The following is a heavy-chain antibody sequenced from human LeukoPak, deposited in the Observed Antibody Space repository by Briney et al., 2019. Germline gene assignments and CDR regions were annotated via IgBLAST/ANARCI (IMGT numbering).Heavy chain of an antibody. Sequence: ASVKVSCKVSGYTLTELSMHWVRQAPGKGLDWMGGFDPEDGETIYAQKFQGRVTMTEDTSTDTAYMELSSLRSEDTAVYYCATEAVADYYYGMDVWGQGTTVTVSS. CDR3: ATEAVADYYYGMDV. V-gene: IGHV1-24*01. CDR2: FDPEDGET. J-gene: IGHJ6*02. CDR1: GYTLTELS. D-gene: IGHD6-19*01.